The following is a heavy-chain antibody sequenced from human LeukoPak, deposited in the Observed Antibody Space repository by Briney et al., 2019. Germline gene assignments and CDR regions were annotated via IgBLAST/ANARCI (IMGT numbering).Heavy chain of an antibody. D-gene: IGHD6-13*01. Sequence: GRSLRLSCAASGFTFSSYGMHWVRQAPGKGLEWVAVISYDGSNKYYADSVKGRFTISRDNSKNTLYLQMNSLRAEDTAVYYCAKSLSPYSSSWSHYFDYWGQGTLVTVSS. CDR3: AKSLSPYSSSWSHYFDY. CDR1: GFTFSSYG. J-gene: IGHJ4*02. CDR2: ISYDGSNK. V-gene: IGHV3-30*18.